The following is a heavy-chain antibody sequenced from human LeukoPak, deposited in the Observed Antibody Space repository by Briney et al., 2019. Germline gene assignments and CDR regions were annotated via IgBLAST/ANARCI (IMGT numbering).Heavy chain of an antibody. Sequence: GGSLRLSCAASGFTFSSYGMHWVRQAPGKGLEWVAVISYDGSNKYYADSVKGRFTISRDNSKNTLYLQMNSLRAEDTAVYYCAKEGRFGELLHWGQGTLVTVSS. V-gene: IGHV3-30*18. CDR2: ISYDGSNK. CDR3: AKEGRFGELLH. J-gene: IGHJ4*02. D-gene: IGHD3-10*01. CDR1: GFTFSSYG.